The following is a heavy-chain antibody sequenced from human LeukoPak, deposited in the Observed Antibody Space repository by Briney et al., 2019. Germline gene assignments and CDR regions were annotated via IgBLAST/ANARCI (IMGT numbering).Heavy chain of an antibody. CDR1: SGSISSYY. J-gene: IGHJ4*02. D-gene: IGHD3-10*01. CDR3: ARVRDSVYYFDY. V-gene: IGHV4-59*01. CDR2: IYYSGST. Sequence: ASETLSLTCTVSSGSISSYYWSWIRQPPGKGLEWIGYIYYSGSTNYNPSLKSRVTISVDTSKDQFSLKLSSVTAADTAVYYCARVRDSVYYFDYWGQGTLVTVSS.